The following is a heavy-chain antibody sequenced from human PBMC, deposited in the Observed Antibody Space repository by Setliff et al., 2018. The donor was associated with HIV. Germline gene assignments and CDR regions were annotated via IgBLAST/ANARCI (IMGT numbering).Heavy chain of an antibody. CDR2: IIPMYNIP. Sequence: SVKVSCKTSGGTLSNYVITWVRQAPGQGLEWTGMIIPMYNIPAYAQKFQGRVTFTADESTSTAYMELSSLSSEDTAVYYCARDQTGVAAAAFGGGSAWCDEGFDIWGQGTMVTVSS. J-gene: IGHJ3*02. V-gene: IGHV1-69*13. D-gene: IGHD6-13*01. CDR1: GGTLSNYV. CDR3: ARDQTGVAAAAFGGGSAWCDEGFDI.